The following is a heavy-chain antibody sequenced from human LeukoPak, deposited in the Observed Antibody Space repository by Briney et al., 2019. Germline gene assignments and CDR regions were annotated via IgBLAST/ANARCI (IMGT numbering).Heavy chain of an antibody. Sequence: SETLSLTCTVSGVSISSSSYYWGWIRQPPGKGLEWIGTIYYSGSTYYNPSLKSRVTISVDTSKNQFSLRLSSVTAADTAVYYCARDVVYYDSSGYYSYYFDYWGQGTLVTVSS. CDR1: GVSISSSSYY. CDR2: IYYSGST. V-gene: IGHV4-39*07. D-gene: IGHD3-22*01. CDR3: ARDVVYYDSSGYYSYYFDY. J-gene: IGHJ4*02.